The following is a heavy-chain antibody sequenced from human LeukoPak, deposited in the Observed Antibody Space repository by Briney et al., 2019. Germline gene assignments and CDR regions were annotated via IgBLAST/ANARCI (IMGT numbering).Heavy chain of an antibody. CDR2: IKEDGTKT. V-gene: IGHV3-7*05. J-gene: IGHJ4*02. CDR1: GFTFSTFW. Sequence: PGGSLRLSCAASGFTFSTFWLDWVRQAPGKGLEWVANIKEDGTKTNYVESVRGRFTISRDHRKHLLYMQMNSLRADDTAVYYCARNLGWQQFDYWGQGTLVTVSS. D-gene: IGHD4-23*01. CDR3: ARNLGWQQFDY.